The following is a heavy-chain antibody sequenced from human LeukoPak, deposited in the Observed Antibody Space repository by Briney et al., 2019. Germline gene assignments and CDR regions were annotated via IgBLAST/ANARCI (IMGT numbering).Heavy chain of an antibody. CDR2: INHSGST. V-gene: IGHV4-34*01. J-gene: IGHJ5*02. D-gene: IGHD1-1*01. Sequence: PSETLSLTCAVYGGSFSGYYWSWIRQPPGKGLEWIGEINHSGSTNYNPSLKSRVTISVDTSKNQFSLKLSSVTAADTAVYYCARWKPKSWFDPWGQGTLVTVSS. CDR1: GGSFSGYY. CDR3: ARWKPKSWFDP.